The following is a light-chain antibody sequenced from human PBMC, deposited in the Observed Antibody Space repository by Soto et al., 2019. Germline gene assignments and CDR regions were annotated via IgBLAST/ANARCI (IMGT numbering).Light chain of an antibody. J-gene: IGLJ2*01. Sequence: QSVLTQPASVSGSPGQSITISCTGTSSDVGGYTYVSWYQQHPVKAPKLMIYDVSNRPSGVSNRFAGSKSGHTASLPISGLQAEDEADYYCSSYTSSSTLVFGGGTKLTVL. CDR2: DVS. V-gene: IGLV2-14*01. CDR1: SSDVGGYTY. CDR3: SSYTSSSTLV.